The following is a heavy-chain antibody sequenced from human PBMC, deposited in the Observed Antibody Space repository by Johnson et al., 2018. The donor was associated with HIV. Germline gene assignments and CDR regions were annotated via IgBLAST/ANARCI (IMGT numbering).Heavy chain of an antibody. CDR2: IRFDGSNK. CDR3: AKDEEGYSSAWSAGTAFDI. Sequence: QVQLVESGGGVVQRGGSLRLACAASGFIFSSYGMHWVRQAPGKGLEWVAFIRFDGSNKFYTDSVKGRFTLSRDNSKNTLYLQMNSLKADDQAIYYCAKDEEGYSSAWSAGTAFDIWGQGTMVTVSS. V-gene: IGHV3-30*02. J-gene: IGHJ3*02. CDR1: GFIFSSYG. D-gene: IGHD6-13*01.